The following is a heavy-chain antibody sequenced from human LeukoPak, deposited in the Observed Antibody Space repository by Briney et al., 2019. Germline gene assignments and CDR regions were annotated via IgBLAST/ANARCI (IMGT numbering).Heavy chain of an antibody. CDR3: ARDSFGYDILTGPVPSEFDY. Sequence: SETLSLTCTVSGASISSYYWSWVRQPAGKGLGWIGRIYASGNTNYNPSLKGRVTMTVDTSKNQFSLNLSSLTAADTAAYYCARDSFGYDILTGPVPSEFDYWGQGTLVTVSS. CDR2: IYASGNT. V-gene: IGHV4-4*07. CDR1: GASISSYY. J-gene: IGHJ4*02. D-gene: IGHD3-9*01.